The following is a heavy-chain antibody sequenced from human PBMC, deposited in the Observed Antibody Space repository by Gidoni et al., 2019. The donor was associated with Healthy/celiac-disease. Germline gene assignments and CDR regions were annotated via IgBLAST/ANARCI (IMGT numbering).Heavy chain of an antibody. CDR3: AKARGYSSGWYYFDY. D-gene: IGHD6-19*01. V-gene: IGHV3-30*18. CDR1: GFTFSRDG. CDR2: ISYDGSNK. Sequence: QVQLVESGGGVVQPGRSLRLSCAASGFTFSRDGMHWVRQAPGKGLEWVAVISYDGSNKYYADSVKGRFTISRDNSKNTLYLQMNSLRAEDTAVYYCAKARGYSSGWYYFDYWGQGTLVTVSS. J-gene: IGHJ4*02.